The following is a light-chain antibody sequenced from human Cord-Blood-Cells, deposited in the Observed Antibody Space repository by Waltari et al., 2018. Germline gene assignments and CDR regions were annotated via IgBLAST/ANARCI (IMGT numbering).Light chain of an antibody. V-gene: IGLV1-40*01. J-gene: IGLJ3*02. CDR3: QSYDSSLSGSV. Sequence: QSVLTQPPSVSGAPGQRVTISCTGSSSNIGAGYDVHWYHKLPGTAPKLLIYGNSNRPSGVPDRFSGSKSGTSSSLAITGLQAEDEADYYCQSYDSSLSGSVFGGGTKLTVL. CDR2: GNS. CDR1: SSNIGAGYD.